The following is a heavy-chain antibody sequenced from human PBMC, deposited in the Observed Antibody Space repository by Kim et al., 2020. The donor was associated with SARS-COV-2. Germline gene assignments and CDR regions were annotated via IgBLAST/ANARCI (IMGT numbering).Heavy chain of an antibody. D-gene: IGHD5-12*01. V-gene: IGHV4-59*01. Sequence: SETLSLTCTVSGGSISSYYWSWIRQPPGKGLEWIGYIYYSGSTNYNPSLKSRVTISVDTSKNQFSLKLSSVTAADTAVYYCARFSARRWLQAFDYWGQGTLVTVSS. CDR1: GGSISSYY. J-gene: IGHJ4*02. CDR3: ARFSARRWLQAFDY. CDR2: IYYSGST.